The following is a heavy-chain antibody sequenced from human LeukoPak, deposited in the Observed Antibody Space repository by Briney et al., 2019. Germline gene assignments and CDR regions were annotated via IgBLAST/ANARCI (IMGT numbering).Heavy chain of an antibody. Sequence: QAGGSLRLSCAASGFTFSTYWMHWVRQAPGKELVWVSRINPDGTTTSYADSVKGRFTISRDNAKDTVYLQMNSLRAEDTAVYYCARVSIGWYSFDYWGQGTLVTVSS. V-gene: IGHV3-74*01. CDR3: ARVSIGWYSFDY. CDR1: GFTFSTYW. D-gene: IGHD6-19*01. J-gene: IGHJ4*02. CDR2: INPDGTTT.